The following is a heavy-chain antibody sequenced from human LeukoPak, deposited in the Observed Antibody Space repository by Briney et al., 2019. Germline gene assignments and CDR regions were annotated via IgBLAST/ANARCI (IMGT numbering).Heavy chain of an antibody. CDR3: ARAGSHCSSTSCYLGRNWFDP. V-gene: IGHV4-4*07. J-gene: IGHJ5*02. D-gene: IGHD2-2*01. Sequence: SETLSLTCTVYGGSISSYYWSWIRQPAGQGLEWIGRIYTSGSTNCNPSLKSRVTMSVDTSKNQFSLKLSSVTAADTAVYYCARAGSHCSSTSCYLGRNWFDPWGQGTLVTVSS. CDR2: IYTSGST. CDR1: GGSISSYY.